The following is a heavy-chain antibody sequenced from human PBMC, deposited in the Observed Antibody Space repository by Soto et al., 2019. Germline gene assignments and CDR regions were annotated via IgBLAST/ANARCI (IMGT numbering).Heavy chain of an antibody. D-gene: IGHD3-16*01. CDR3: AKGGPNDY. Sequence: DVQLLESGGDLVQPGGSLRLSCAASGFTFSSYVMSWVRQAPGKGLEWVSSIFSGGKTYYADSVKGRSTISRDNSKNTLYLQMNSLRVEDTAIYYCAKGGPNDYWGQGTLVTVSS. V-gene: IGHV3-23*01. J-gene: IGHJ4*02. CDR1: GFTFSSYV. CDR2: SIFSGGKT.